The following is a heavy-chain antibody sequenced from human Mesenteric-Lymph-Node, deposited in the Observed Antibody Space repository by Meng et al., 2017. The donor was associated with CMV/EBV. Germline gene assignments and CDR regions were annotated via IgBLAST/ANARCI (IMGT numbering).Heavy chain of an antibody. CDR2: MYYSGST. V-gene: IGHV4-59*01. CDR3: ARDGGLRTMDV. J-gene: IGHJ6*02. CDR1: GGSISSYY. Sequence: SETLSLTCTVSGGSISSYYWSWIRQPPGKGLEWIGYMYYSGSTNYNPSLQTRVTISINTSKNQFSLKLTSVTAADTAVYYCARDGGLRTMDVWGQGTTVTVSS. D-gene: IGHD4-17*01.